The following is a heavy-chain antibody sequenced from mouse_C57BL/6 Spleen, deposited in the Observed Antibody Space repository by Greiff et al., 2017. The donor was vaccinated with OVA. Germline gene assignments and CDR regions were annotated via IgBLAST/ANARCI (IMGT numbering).Heavy chain of an antibody. CDR2: IDPNSGGT. D-gene: IGHD1-1*01. CDR1: GYTFTSYW. Sequence: QVQLQQSGAELVKPGASVKLSCKASGYTFTSYWMHWVKQRPGRGLEWIGRIDPNSGGTKYNEKFKSKATLTVDKPSSTAYMQLSSLTSEDSAVYYCASSYYYGSSRDYAMDYWGQGTSVTVSS. J-gene: IGHJ4*01. V-gene: IGHV1-72*01. CDR3: ASSYYYGSSRDYAMDY.